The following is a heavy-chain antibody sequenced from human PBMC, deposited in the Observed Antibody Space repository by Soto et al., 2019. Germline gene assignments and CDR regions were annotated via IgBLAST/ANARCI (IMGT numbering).Heavy chain of an antibody. J-gene: IGHJ4*02. D-gene: IGHD6-6*01. CDR2: ISQSGNT. CDR1: SGSFSCYY. CDR3: ARAPKVSGSSQTRPDF. V-gene: IGHV4-34*01. Sequence: PSETLSLTCPIYSGSFSCYYWSWIRQPPGKGLEWIGEISQSGNTNYSPSLKSRVSISIDTSKKQFSLNLASVSAADTAVYYCARAPKVSGSSQTRPDFWGQGTLVTVSS.